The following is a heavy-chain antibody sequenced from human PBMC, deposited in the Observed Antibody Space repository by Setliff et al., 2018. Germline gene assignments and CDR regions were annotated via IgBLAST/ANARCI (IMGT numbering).Heavy chain of an antibody. CDR2: INSVGSRT. V-gene: IGHV3-74*01. CDR1: GFPLGDYG. J-gene: IGHJ6*03. CDR3: TRARDIAPTYYYMDV. Sequence: GGSLRLSCVGSGFPLGDYGMDWVRQTPGKGLVWVSRINSVGSRTYYADSVKGRFTISRDNAKNTLFLHMNSLRAEDTAVYYCTRARDIAPTYYYMDVWGKGTTVTVSS. D-gene: IGHD5-12*01.